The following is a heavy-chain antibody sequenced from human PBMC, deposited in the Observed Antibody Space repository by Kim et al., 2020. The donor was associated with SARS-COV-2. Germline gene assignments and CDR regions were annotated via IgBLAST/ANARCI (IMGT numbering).Heavy chain of an antibody. CDR2: IIPIFGTA. V-gene: IGHV1-69*13. J-gene: IGHJ6*02. Sequence: SVKVSCKASGGTFSSYAISWVRQAPGQGLEWMGGIIPIFGTANYAQKFQGRVTITADESTSTAYMELSSLRSEDTAVYYCARDLGGGGLLWFGELLHNYYGMDVWGQGTTVTVSS. D-gene: IGHD3-10*01. CDR3: ARDLGGGGLLWFGELLHNYYGMDV. CDR1: GGTFSSYA.